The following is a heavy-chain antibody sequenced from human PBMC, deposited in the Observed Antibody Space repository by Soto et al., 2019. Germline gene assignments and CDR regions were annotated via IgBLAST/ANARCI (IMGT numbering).Heavy chain of an antibody. CDR1: GFTFSSYW. D-gene: IGHD6-13*01. Sequence: PGGSLRLSCAASGFTFSSYWMSWVRQAPGKGLEWVANIKQDGSEKYYVDSVKGRFTISRDNAKNSLYLQMNSLRAEDTAVYYCARALSTDLSWPLGMRWFDPWGQGTLVTVSS. CDR3: ARALSTDLSWPLGMRWFDP. V-gene: IGHV3-7*05. J-gene: IGHJ5*02. CDR2: IKQDGSEK.